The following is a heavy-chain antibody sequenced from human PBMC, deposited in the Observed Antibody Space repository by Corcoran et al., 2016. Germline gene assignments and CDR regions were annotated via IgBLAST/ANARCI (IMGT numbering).Heavy chain of an antibody. D-gene: IGHD2-2*02. J-gene: IGHJ5*02. CDR1: GGTFSSYA. Sequence: QVQLVQSGAEVKKPGSSVKVSCKASGGTFSSYAISWVRQAPGQGLEWMGGIIPIFGTANYAQKFQGRVTITADESTSTAYMELSSLRSEDTAMYYCARSCSSTSCYTGMGHWFDPWGQGTLVTVSS. CDR2: IIPIFGTA. V-gene: IGHV1-69*01. CDR3: ARSCSSTSCYTGMGHWFDP.